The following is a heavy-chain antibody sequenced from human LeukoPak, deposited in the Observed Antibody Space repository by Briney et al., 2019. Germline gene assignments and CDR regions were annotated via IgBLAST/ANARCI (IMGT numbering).Heavy chain of an antibody. CDR3: ARGLKASAY. V-gene: IGHV3-7*04. Sequence: GGSLRLSCAASGSTFSHYWMSWVRQAPGKGLEWVANIKEDGSEKNYVDSVRGRFTISRDNAKNSLYLQMNSLRAEDTAVYYCARGLKASAYWGQGTLVTVSS. CDR1: GSTFSHYW. J-gene: IGHJ4*02. D-gene: IGHD2-15*01. CDR2: IKEDGSEK.